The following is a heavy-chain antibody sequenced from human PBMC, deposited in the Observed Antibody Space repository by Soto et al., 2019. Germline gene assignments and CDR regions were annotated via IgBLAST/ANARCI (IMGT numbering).Heavy chain of an antibody. D-gene: IGHD3-16*01. J-gene: IGHJ4*02. CDR2: IYFSGST. V-gene: IGHV4-59*01. CDR1: GGSISSYY. Sequence: QVQLQESGPGLVKPSETLSLTCTVSGGSISSYYWSWIRQPPGKGLEWIGYIYFSGSTNYNPTRKSRVPISVDTSKNQCSLKLSSVTAADTAVYYWARSRGITIVDYWGQGTLVTVSS. CDR3: ARSRGITIVDY.